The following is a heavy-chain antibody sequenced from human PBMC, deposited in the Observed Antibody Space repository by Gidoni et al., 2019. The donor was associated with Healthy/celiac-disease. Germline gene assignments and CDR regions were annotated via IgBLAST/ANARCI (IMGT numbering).Heavy chain of an antibody. CDR3: AREVPGPFGYYYYGMDV. CDR1: GGSFSGYY. CDR2: INHSGST. D-gene: IGHD3-16*01. V-gene: IGHV4-34*01. J-gene: IGHJ6*02. Sequence: QVQLQQWGAGLLKPSETLSLTCAVYGGSFSGYYWSWIRQPPGKGLEWIGEINHSGSTNSNPSLKSRVTISVDTSKNQFSLKLSSVTAADTAVYYCAREVPGPFGYYYYGMDVWGQGTTVTVSS.